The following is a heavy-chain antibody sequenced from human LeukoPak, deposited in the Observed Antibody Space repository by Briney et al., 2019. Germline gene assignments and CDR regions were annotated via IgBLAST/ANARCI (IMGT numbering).Heavy chain of an antibody. V-gene: IGHV3-21*01. CDR2: ISSSSSYI. CDR3: ATGYSGYDCLGY. J-gene: IGHJ4*02. Sequence: GGSLRLSCAASGFTFSSYSMNWVRQAPGKGLEWVSSISSSSSYIYYADSVKGRFTISRDNAKNSLYLQMNSLRAEDTAVYYCATGYSGYDCLGYWGQGTLVTVSS. D-gene: IGHD5-12*01. CDR1: GFTFSSYS.